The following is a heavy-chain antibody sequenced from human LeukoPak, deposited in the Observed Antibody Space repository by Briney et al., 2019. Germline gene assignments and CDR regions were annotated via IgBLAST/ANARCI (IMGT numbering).Heavy chain of an antibody. Sequence: SDTLSLTCTVSGGSLHSGNYYWRWIRPPARQALQRIGRIYTDRTTIYNPSLKSRVTISLDTSKNQVSLKLSSVSAAETAVYYSARLQNRLMHDYWGQGTLVTVSS. D-gene: IGHD1-14*01. V-gene: IGHV4-61*02. CDR2: IYTDRTT. CDR3: ARLQNRLMHDY. CDR1: GGSLHSGNYY. J-gene: IGHJ4*02.